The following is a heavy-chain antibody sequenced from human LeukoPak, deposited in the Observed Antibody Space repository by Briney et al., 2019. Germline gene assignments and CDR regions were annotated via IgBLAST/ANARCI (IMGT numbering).Heavy chain of an antibody. CDR3: ARDMTGYCTSSSCFGGLCDY. CDR2: IKQDGSEK. V-gene: IGHV3-7*01. CDR1: GFTFSSYA. D-gene: IGHD2-2*01. J-gene: IGHJ4*02. Sequence: GGSLRLSCAASGFTFSSYAMHWVRQAPGKGLEWVANIKQDGSEKSYVDSVKGRFAISRDNAKNSLYLQMNSLRAEDTAVYYCARDMTGYCTSSSCFGGLCDYWGQGTLVTVSS.